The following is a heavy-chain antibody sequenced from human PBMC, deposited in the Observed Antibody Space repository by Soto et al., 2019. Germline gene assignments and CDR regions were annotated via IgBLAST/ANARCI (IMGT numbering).Heavy chain of an antibody. J-gene: IGHJ5*02. V-gene: IGHV1-46*01. CDR3: ARDRPHAWLDP. Sequence: QVQLVQSGADVKEPGASVKLSCKASGYTLRDYYIQWVRQAPGQGLEWVAMINPDDGGTRYAQRFQGRVTVTRDTSTGTVYMEMSNLRSEDTALYYCARDRPHAWLDPWGQGTLVTVSS. CDR1: GYTLRDYY. CDR2: INPDDGGT.